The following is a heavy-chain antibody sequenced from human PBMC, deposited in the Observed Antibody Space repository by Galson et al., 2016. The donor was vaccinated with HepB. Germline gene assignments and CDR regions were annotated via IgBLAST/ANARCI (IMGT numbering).Heavy chain of an antibody. CDR3: ARGGDGHTRSYFDY. J-gene: IGHJ4*02. CDR1: GDSISSGGNY. V-gene: IGHV4-31*03. Sequence: PLSLTCTVSGDSISSGGNYWSWIRQHPRKGLEWIGYIYFSGSTYYNPSLKSRLIISVDTSENQFSLKLSSLTAADTAVYYCARGGDGHTRSYFDYWGQGIMVTVSS. D-gene: IGHD5-24*01. CDR2: IYFSGST.